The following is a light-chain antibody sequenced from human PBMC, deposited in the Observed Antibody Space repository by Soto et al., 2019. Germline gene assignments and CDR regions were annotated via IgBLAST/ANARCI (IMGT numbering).Light chain of an antibody. Sequence: EIVLTQSPGTLSLSPGEGATLSCRASQSVSSTYFAWYQQRPGQAPRLLLYGASSRATGIPDRFSGSGSGTDFSLTVSRRERGGFSVYYFLRYGSCHFTFGPGTKVDI. J-gene: IGKJ3*01. CDR3: LRYGSCHFT. CDR2: GAS. CDR1: QSVSSTY. V-gene: IGKV3-20*01.